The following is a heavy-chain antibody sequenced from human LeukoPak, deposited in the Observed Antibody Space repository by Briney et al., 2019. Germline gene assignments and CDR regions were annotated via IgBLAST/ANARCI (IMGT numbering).Heavy chain of an antibody. CDR2: ISYDGSNK. V-gene: IGHV3-30*18. CDR1: GFTFSSYG. Sequence: GRSLRLSCAASGFTFSSYGMHWVRQAPGKGLEWVAVISYDGSNKYYADSVKGRFTISRDSSKNTLYLQMNSLRAEDTAVYYCAKDGEYSSGWDYFDYWGQGTLVTVSS. D-gene: IGHD6-19*01. J-gene: IGHJ4*02. CDR3: AKDGEYSSGWDYFDY.